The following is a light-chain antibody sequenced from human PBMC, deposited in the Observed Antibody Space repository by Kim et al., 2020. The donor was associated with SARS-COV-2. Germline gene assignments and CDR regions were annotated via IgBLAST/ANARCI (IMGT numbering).Light chain of an antibody. CDR3: QQGSRRPFT. CDR1: HCLVCHDVNNY. Sequence: PDSGYSGSSHCLVCHDVNNYLNWFQQKPGKSPRRLIYEVSTRDAGVPTRFSGSGSGTDFTLQISRVDAEDFGVYYCQQGSRRPFTFGPGTQVDIK. CDR2: EVS. J-gene: IGKJ3*01. V-gene: IGKV2-30*01.